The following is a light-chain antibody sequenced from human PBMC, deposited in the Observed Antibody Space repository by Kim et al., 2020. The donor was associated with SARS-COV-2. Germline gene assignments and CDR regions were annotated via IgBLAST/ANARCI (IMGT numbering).Light chain of an antibody. CDR1: QSVSTY. Sequence: LSPGERATLSCRASQSVSTYLAWYQQKPGQAPRLLIYDASNRATGIPARFSGSGSGTDFTLTISSLEPEDFAVYYCQQRSNWPPLTFGGGTKLEI. CDR3: QQRSNWPPLT. V-gene: IGKV3-11*01. J-gene: IGKJ4*01. CDR2: DAS.